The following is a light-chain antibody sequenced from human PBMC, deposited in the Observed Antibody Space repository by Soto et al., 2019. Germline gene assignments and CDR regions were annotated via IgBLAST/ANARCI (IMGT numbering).Light chain of an antibody. CDR1: RSNIGRNY. V-gene: IGLV1-51*01. Sequence: QSVLMQPPSVSAAPGQKVTISCSGSRSNIGRNYVSWYQQLPGTAPKLLIYDNDKRPSGIPDRFSGSKSGASASLDITGLQTGDEADYFCATWDTSLSMVFGGGTQLTFL. J-gene: IGLJ2*01. CDR3: ATWDTSLSMV. CDR2: DND.